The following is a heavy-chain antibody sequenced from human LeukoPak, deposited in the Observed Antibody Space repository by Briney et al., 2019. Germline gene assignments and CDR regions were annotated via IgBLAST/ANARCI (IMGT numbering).Heavy chain of an antibody. CDR2: IWYDGSNK. J-gene: IGHJ4*02. Sequence: PGRSLRLSCAAPGFTFSSYGMHWVRQAPGKGLEWVAVIWYDGSNKYYADSVKGRFTISRDNSKNTLYLQMNSLRAEDTAVYYCAKDAHYYDSSGYLDYWGQGTLVTVSS. D-gene: IGHD3-22*01. CDR3: AKDAHYYDSSGYLDY. CDR1: GFTFSSYG. V-gene: IGHV3-33*06.